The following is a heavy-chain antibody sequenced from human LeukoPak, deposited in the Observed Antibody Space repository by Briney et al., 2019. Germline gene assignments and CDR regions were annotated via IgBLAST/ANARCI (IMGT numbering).Heavy chain of an antibody. CDR2: IWYDGSNK. D-gene: IGHD5-12*01. CDR1: GFTFSSYG. CDR3: ARDSTPRYSGYDWVF. V-gene: IGHV3-33*01. Sequence: PGGSLRLSCAASGFTFSSYGMHWVRQAPGKGLEWVAVIWYDGSNKYYADSVKGRFTISRDNSKNTLYLQMNSLRAEDTAVYYCARDSTPRYSGYDWVFWGRGTLVTVSS. J-gene: IGHJ4*02.